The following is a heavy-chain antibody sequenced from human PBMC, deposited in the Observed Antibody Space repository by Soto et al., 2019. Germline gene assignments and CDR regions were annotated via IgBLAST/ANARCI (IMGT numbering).Heavy chain of an antibody. J-gene: IGHJ6*02. V-gene: IGHV1-46*03. CDR1: GYTFTSYY. CDR2: INPSGGST. Sequence: QVQLVQSGAEVKKPGASVKVSCKASGYTFTSYYMHWVRQAPGQGLEWMGIINPSGGSTSYAQKFQGRVTMTRDTSTSTVYMELSSLRSEDTAVYYCARARGNIVVVTAHNYYGMDVWGQGTTVTVSS. D-gene: IGHD2-21*02. CDR3: ARARGNIVVVTAHNYYGMDV.